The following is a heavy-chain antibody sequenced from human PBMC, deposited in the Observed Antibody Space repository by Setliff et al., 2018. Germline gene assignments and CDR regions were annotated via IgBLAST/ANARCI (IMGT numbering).Heavy chain of an antibody. J-gene: IGHJ4*01. CDR2: TYYNGTA. D-gene: IGHD1-7*01. Sequence: PSETLSLTCSVSGGSISGSHYSWVWMRQPPGKRLEWIGSTYYNGTAYYNPSLQSRVAISVDTSKNYFSLTLSSVTAADTAVYYCARQGFGTTYMPFDYWDHGTLVTVSS. CDR3: ARQGFGTTYMPFDY. V-gene: IGHV4-39*01. CDR1: GGSISGSHYS.